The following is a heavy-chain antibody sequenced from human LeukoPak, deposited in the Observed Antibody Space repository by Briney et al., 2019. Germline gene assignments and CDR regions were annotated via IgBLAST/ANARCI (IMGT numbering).Heavy chain of an antibody. J-gene: IGHJ4*02. CDR2: INSVGSRT. D-gene: IGHD5-18*01. CDR3: GRGGGHSYDGFDY. CDR1: GFTFSSYW. Sequence: PGGSLRLSCVASGFTFSSYWMHWVRQAPGKGLVWVSRINSVGSRTSYADSVKGRFTISRDNARNTLYLQMNSRRAEDTAVFYCGRGGGHSYDGFDYWGQGTLVTVSS. V-gene: IGHV3-74*01.